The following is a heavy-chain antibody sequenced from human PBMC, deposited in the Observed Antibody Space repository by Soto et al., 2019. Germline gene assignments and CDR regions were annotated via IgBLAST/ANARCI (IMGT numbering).Heavy chain of an antibody. CDR1: GGSMSKFY. D-gene: IGHD4-17*01. Sequence: SETLSLTCSVSGGSMSKFYWSWIRKTAGKGLEWMGRVYATGTSDYNPSLRSRIAMSVXIXXXXFXLXLXXXTAAXTGVSYCVRDGSKTLRDCFDPWGQGIWVTVSS. V-gene: IGHV4-4*07. CDR3: VRDGSKTLRDCFDP. CDR2: VYATGTS. J-gene: IGHJ5*02.